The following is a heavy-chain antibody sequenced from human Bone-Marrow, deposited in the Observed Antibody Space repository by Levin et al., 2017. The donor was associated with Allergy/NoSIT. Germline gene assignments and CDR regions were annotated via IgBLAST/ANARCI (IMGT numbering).Heavy chain of an antibody. Sequence: LAGGSLRLSCAASGFTFSSYWMHWVRQAPGKGLVWVSRINSDGSSTSYADSVKGRFTISRDNAKNTLYLQMNSLRAEDTAVYYCARGARYCSGGSCYSGTYYYGMDVWGQGTTVTVSS. CDR2: INSDGSST. CDR1: GFTFSSYW. J-gene: IGHJ6*02. D-gene: IGHD2-15*01. V-gene: IGHV3-74*01. CDR3: ARGARYCSGGSCYSGTYYYGMDV.